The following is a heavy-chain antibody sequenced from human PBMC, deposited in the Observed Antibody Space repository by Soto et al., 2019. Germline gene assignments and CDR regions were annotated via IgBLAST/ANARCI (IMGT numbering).Heavy chain of an antibody. CDR2: ISAYNGNT. D-gene: IGHD3-16*01. CDR1: GYTFTSYG. V-gene: IGHV1-18*01. Sequence: QVPLVQSGAEVKKPGASVKVSCKASGYTFTSYGISWVRQAPGQGLEWMGWISAYNGNTNYAQKLQGRVTMTTDTSTSTAYMELRSLRSDDTAVYYCVRDLSGFLGGGDWFDPWGQGTLVTVSS. CDR3: VRDLSGFLGGGDWFDP. J-gene: IGHJ5*02.